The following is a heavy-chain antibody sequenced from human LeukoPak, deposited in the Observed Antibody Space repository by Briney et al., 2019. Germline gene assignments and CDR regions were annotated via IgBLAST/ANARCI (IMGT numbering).Heavy chain of an antibody. V-gene: IGHV3-48*01. CDR1: GFTFTTYS. J-gene: IGHJ4*02. D-gene: IGHD1-7*01. CDR3: ARGSGGWNYEDY. CDR2: ISSSSGTI. Sequence: GGSLRLSCAASGFTFTTYSMNWVRQAPGKGLEWVSYISSSSGTIYYTDSVKGRFTISRDNAKNSLYLQMNSLRAEDTAVYYCARGSGGWNYEDYWGQGTLVTGSS.